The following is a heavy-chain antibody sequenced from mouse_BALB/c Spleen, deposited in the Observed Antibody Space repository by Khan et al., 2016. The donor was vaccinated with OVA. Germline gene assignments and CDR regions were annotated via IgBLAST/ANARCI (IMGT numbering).Heavy chain of an antibody. CDR3: ADQLAGSFAC. CDR2: ISTGGDYT. CDR1: GFTFSSYS. V-gene: IGHV5-6*01. D-gene: IGHD1-1*01. Sequence: EVELVESGGDLVKPGGSLKLSCAASGFTFSSYSMSWVRQTPDKRLEWVASISTGGDYTYYPDSVKGRFTITRDNSKNTLYLQMSDLTSEDAAMYYCADQLAGSFACWGQGTLVTVSA. J-gene: IGHJ3*01.